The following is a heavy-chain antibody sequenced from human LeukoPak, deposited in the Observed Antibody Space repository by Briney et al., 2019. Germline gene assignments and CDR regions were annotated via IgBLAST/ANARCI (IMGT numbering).Heavy chain of an antibody. Sequence: SETLSLTCGVSGVSFDDYYWSWVRQAPGKGLEWLGEINHSGYTNDSPSLKSRVTLSIDTSRKQFSLHLRSVTVADAGLYYCTRMPTGHDYRGQGTLVTVSS. CDR2: INHSGYT. CDR3: TRMPTGHDY. J-gene: IGHJ4*02. V-gene: IGHV4-34*01. D-gene: IGHD4-17*01. CDR1: GVSFDDYY.